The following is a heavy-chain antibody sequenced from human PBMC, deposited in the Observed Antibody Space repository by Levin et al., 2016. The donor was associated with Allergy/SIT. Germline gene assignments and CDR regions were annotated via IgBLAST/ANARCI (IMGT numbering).Heavy chain of an antibody. D-gene: IGHD4-17*01. J-gene: IGHJ4*02. CDR2: IKSKTDGGTT. Sequence: GESLKISCAASGFTFSNAWMSWVRQAPGKGLEWVGRIKSKTDGGTTDYAAPVKGRFTISRDDSKNTLYLQMNSLKTEDTAVYYCTTSFYGDYVDYWGQGTLVTVSS. CDR1: GFTFSNAW. V-gene: IGHV3-15*01. CDR3: TTSFYGDYVDY.